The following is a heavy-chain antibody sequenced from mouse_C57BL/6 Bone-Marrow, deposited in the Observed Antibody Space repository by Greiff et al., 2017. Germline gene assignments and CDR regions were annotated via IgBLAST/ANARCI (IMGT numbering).Heavy chain of an antibody. CDR3: ASNSDAAY. V-gene: IGHV3-6*01. CDR1: GYSITSGYY. J-gene: IGHJ3*01. Sequence: ESGPGLVKLSQSLSLTCSVTGYSITSGYYWNWIRQFPGNILEWMGYISYDGSTNYNPSFKNRIPFTRDTSKDQFFLKLKTVTTEDTATYYCASNSDAAYWGQGTLVTVSA. CDR2: ISYDGST.